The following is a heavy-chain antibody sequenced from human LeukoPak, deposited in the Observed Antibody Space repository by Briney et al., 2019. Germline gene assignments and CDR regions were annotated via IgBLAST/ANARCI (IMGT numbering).Heavy chain of an antibody. CDR2: INYIGST. CDR1: GGSVSSGNYF. CDR3: ARLSKGRYFDYVFDY. V-gene: IGHV4-39*01. D-gene: IGHD3-9*01. Sequence: ETLSLTCSVSGGSVSSGNYFWGWIRQPPGKGLEWIGNINYIGSTAYNPSLKSRATMSVDTSENQFSLKMTSVTAADTAVYYCARLSKGRYFDYVFDYWGQGTLVTVSS. J-gene: IGHJ4*02.